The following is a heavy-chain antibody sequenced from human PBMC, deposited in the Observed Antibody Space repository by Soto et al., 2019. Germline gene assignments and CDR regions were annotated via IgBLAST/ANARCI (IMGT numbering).Heavy chain of an antibody. Sequence: QLQLQESGPGLVKPSETLSLTCTVSGGSISSSSYYWGWIRQPPGKGLEWIGSIYYSGSTYYNPSLXXRXTXXVDTSKNQFSLKLSSVTAADTAVYYCARHEDGIDYWGQGTLVTVSS. CDR2: IYYSGST. J-gene: IGHJ4*02. V-gene: IGHV4-39*01. CDR3: ARHEDGIDY. CDR1: GGSISSSSYY.